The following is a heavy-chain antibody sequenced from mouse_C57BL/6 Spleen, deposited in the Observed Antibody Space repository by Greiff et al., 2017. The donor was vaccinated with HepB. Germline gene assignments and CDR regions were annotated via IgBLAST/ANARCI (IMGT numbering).Heavy chain of an antibody. CDR2: ISSGGSYT. CDR3: ARHEDGYTNYAMDY. CDR1: GFTFSSYG. V-gene: IGHV5-6*02. D-gene: IGHD2-3*01. Sequence: EVKLVESGGDLVKPGGSLKLSCAASGFTFSSYGMSWVRQTPDKRLEWVATISSGGSYTYYPDSVKGRFTISRDNAKNTLYLQMSSLKSEDTAMYYCARHEDGYTNYAMDYWGQGTSVTVSS. J-gene: IGHJ4*01.